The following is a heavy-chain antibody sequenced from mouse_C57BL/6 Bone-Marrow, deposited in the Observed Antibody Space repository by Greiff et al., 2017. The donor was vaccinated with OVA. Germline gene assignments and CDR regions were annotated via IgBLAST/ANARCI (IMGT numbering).Heavy chain of an antibody. CDR2: IRNKANGYTT. J-gene: IGHJ1*03. CDR1: GFTFTDYY. D-gene: IGHD1-1*01. V-gene: IGHV7-3*01. CDR3: ARYMGYGSSPWYFDV. Sequence: EVQLVESGGGLVQPGGSLSLSCAASGFTFTDYYMSWVRQPPGKALEWLGFIRNKANGYTTEYSASLMGLCTISRDNSQSILNIQMNDMRAEDSATYNCARYMGYGSSPWYFDVWGTGTTVTVSS.